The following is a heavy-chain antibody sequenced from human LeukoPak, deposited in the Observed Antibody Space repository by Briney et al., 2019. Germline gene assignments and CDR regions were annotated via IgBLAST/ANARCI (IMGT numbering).Heavy chain of an antibody. CDR2: ISSNGATT. V-gene: IGHV3-64D*06. CDR1: GFTFNRFY. Sequence: PGGSLRLSCSASGFTFNRFYLHWVRQAPGKGLEFVSHISSNGATTYYADSVKGRFTISRDNSKNTLYLQMSSLRADDTAVYYCVKDRSIAAPKNDFFYPWGQGAPVT. D-gene: IGHD6-6*01. J-gene: IGHJ5*02. CDR3: VKDRSIAAPKNDFFYP.